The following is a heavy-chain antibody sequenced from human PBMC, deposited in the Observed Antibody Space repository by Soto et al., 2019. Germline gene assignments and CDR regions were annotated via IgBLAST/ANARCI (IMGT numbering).Heavy chain of an antibody. CDR1: GFSLTTSGVG. CDR2: IYWDDDK. Sequence: QITLNESGPTVVNPAETLTLTCTFSGFSLTTSGVGVGWIRQSPGKAPEWLALIYWDDDKRYSASLKSRLTITKDTSKNQVVLTMVSVDPADTATYYCAHRILRTVFGLVTTTAIYFDFWGQGTPVVVSS. CDR3: AHRILRTVFGLVTTTAIYFDF. J-gene: IGHJ4*02. D-gene: IGHD3-3*01. V-gene: IGHV2-5*02.